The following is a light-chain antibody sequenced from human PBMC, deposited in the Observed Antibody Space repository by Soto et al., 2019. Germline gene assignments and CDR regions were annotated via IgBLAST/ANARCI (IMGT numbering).Light chain of an antibody. CDR1: QSVSSN. CDR3: HQYDNWPKT. J-gene: IGKJ5*01. Sequence: EVVVTQSPATLSVSPGERATLSCRASQSVSSNLAWYQQKPGQAPRLLIYGASTRATGIPARFSGSGSGTEFTLTISSLQSEDFAVYYCHQYDNWPKTVGQGTRLEIK. V-gene: IGKV3-15*01. CDR2: GAS.